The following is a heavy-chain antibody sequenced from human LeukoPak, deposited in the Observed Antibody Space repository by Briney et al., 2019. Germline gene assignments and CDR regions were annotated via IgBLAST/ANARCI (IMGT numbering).Heavy chain of an antibody. CDR2: INHSGST. V-gene: IGHV4-34*01. J-gene: IGHJ4*02. Sequence: PSETLSLTCAVYGGSFSGYYWSWIRQPPGKGLEWIGEINHSGSTNYNPSLKSRVTISVDTSKNQFSLKLSSVTAADTAVYYCATPYCSGGSCYSYPAYWGQGTLVTVSS. D-gene: IGHD2-15*01. CDR3: ATPYCSGGSCYSYPAY. CDR1: GGSFSGYY.